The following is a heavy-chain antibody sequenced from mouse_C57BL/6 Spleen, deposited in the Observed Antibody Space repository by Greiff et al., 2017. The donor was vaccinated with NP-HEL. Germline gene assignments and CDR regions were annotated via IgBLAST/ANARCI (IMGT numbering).Heavy chain of an antibody. D-gene: IGHD1-1*01. V-gene: IGHV6-6*01. J-gene: IGHJ4*01. CDR2: IRNKANNHAT. CDR1: GFTFSDAW. Sequence: EVQLVESGGGLVQPGGSMKLSCAASGFTFSDAWMDWVRQSPEKGLEWVAEIRNKANNHATYYAESVKGRFTISRDDSKSSVYLQMNSLRAEDTGIYYCTSLYGSSYVGAMDYWGQGTSVTVSS. CDR3: TSLYGSSYVGAMDY.